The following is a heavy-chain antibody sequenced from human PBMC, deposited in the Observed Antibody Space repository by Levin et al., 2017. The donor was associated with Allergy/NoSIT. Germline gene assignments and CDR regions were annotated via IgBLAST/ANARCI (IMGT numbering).Heavy chain of an antibody. J-gene: IGHJ4*02. CDR2: ISFDGSNP. V-gene: IGHV3-30*18. CDR1: GFTFSSFG. Sequence: GESLKISCAASGFTFSSFGMHWVRQAPGKGLEWVSIISFDGSNPYYADSVKGRFTISRDNSKNTLYLQMNSLRAEDTAVYFCAKWHCSGGDCYSGVAYFDYWGQGTLVTVSS. D-gene: IGHD2-15*01. CDR3: AKWHCSGGDCYSGVAYFDY.